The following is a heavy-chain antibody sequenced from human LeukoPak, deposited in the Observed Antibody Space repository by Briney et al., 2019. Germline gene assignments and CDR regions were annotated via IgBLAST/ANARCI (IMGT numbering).Heavy chain of an antibody. D-gene: IGHD3-10*01. CDR2: ISGSGGST. J-gene: IGHJ4*02. Sequence: GGSLRLSCAASGFTFDNYAMHWVRQAPGKGLEWVSAISGSGGSTYYADSVKGRFTISRDNSKNTLYLQMNSLRAEDTAVYYCAKAGFGELFYYDYWGQGTLVTVSS. CDR3: AKAGFGELFYYDY. V-gene: IGHV3-23*01. CDR1: GFTFDNYA.